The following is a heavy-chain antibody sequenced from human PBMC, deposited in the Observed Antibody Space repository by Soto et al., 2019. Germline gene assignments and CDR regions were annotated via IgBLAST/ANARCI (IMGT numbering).Heavy chain of an antibody. CDR2: ISSSSSTI. Sequence: GGSLRLSCAASGFTFSSYSMNWVRQAPGKGLEWVSYISSSSSTIYYADSVKGRFTISRDNAKNSLYLQMNSLRAEDTAVYYCAREGGGLLWFEELSNPYYMDVWGKGTTVTVSS. CDR1: GFTFSSYS. CDR3: AREGGGLLWFEELSNPYYMDV. D-gene: IGHD3-10*01. V-gene: IGHV3-48*01. J-gene: IGHJ6*03.